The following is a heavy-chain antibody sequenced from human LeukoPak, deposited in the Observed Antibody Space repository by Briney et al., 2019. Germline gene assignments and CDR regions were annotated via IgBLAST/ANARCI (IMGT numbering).Heavy chain of an antibody. D-gene: IGHD3-22*01. J-gene: IGHJ5*02. V-gene: IGHV4-34*01. Sequence: MTSETLSLTCAVYGGSFSGYYWSWIRQPPGKGLEWIGEINHSGSTNYNPSLKSRVTISVDTSKNQFSLKLSSVTAADTAVYYCARAYYYDSSGFGNWFDPWGQGTLVTVSS. CDR3: ARAYYYDSSGFGNWFDP. CDR1: GGSFSGYY. CDR2: INHSGST.